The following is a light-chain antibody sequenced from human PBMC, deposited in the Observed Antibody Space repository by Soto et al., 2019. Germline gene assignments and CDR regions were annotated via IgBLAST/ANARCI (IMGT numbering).Light chain of an antibody. J-gene: IGKJ2*01. CDR3: QQYNNWPQT. Sequence: EIVMTQSPVTLSVSPGERATLSCRASQSVSSKLAWYQQKPGQALRLLIYGASTRATGIPARFSGSGSGTEFTLSISSLQSEDFAVYYCQQYNNWPQTFGQGTKLEIK. CDR1: QSVSSK. V-gene: IGKV3-15*01. CDR2: GAS.